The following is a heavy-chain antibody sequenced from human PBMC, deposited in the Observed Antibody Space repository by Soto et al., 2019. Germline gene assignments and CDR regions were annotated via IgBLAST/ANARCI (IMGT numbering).Heavy chain of an antibody. CDR2: ISAYNGNT. Sequence: QVQLEQSGAEVKKPGASVKVSCKTSGYTFTSYAISWVRQAPGQGLEWMGWISAYNGNTHYAQKLQGRVTMTTDTSTSTAYMELRSLRSDDTAVYYCARDLAAAGPFDYWGQGTLVTVSS. CDR1: GYTFTSYA. D-gene: IGHD6-13*01. V-gene: IGHV1-18*01. J-gene: IGHJ4*02. CDR3: ARDLAAAGPFDY.